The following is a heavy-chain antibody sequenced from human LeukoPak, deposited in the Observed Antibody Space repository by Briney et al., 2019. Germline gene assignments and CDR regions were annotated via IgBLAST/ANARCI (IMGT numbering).Heavy chain of an antibody. J-gene: IGHJ6*02. CDR3: ARRVSMIVVNGMDV. Sequence: GGSLRLSCAASGFTVSSNYMNWVRQVPGKGLEWVSVIYSDGSTYYGDSVKGRFTISRDNAKNSLYLQMNSLRAEDTAVYYCARRVSMIVVNGMDVWGQGTTVTVSS. CDR2: IYSDGST. CDR1: GFTVSSNY. D-gene: IGHD3-22*01. V-gene: IGHV3-66*01.